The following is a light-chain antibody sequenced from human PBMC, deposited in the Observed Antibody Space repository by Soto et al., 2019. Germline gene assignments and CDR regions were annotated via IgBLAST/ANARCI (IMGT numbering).Light chain of an antibody. V-gene: IGLV2-23*01. J-gene: IGLJ1*01. Sequence: QSVLTQPASVSGSPGQSITISCTGTSSDVGSYNLVSWYQQHPGKAPKFMIFERNKRPSGLSNRFSGSKSGNTASLTISGLQAEDEADYYCCSYAGSFTYVFGTGTKLTVL. CDR1: SSDVGSYNL. CDR3: CSYAGSFTYV. CDR2: ERN.